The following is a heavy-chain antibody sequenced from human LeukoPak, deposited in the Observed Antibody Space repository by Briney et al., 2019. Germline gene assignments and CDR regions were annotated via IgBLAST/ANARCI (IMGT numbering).Heavy chain of an antibody. CDR3: AKDRGNDYGVFDY. CDR2: ISSGSGTT. D-gene: IGHD4-17*01. Sequence: GGSLRHSCAASGLTFSSYSMNWVRQTPGKGLEWISYISSGSGTTYYGDSVQGRFITSRDNAKNSLHLQMNSLRDEDTGVYYCAKDRGNDYGVFDYWGQGTLVTVSS. V-gene: IGHV3-48*02. CDR1: GLTFSSYS. J-gene: IGHJ4*02.